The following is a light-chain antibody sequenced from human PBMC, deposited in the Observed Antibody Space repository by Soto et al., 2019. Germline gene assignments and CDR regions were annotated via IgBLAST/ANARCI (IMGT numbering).Light chain of an antibody. CDR3: QQLNNYPVT. CDR1: QTITDW. V-gene: IGKV1-5*01. J-gene: IGKJ5*01. Sequence: DIQMTQSPSSLSASVGDRVTITCRASQTITDWLAWYQQKPGKAPRLLIYDGTTLESGVPSRFSGSGSGTEFTLTISSLQPDDFATYYCQQLNNYPVTFGQGTRLEIK. CDR2: DGT.